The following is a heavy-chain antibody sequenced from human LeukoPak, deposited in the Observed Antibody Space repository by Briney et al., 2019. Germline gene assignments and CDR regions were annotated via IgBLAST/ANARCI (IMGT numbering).Heavy chain of an antibody. V-gene: IGHV1-69*01. CDR2: IIPSFGTA. D-gene: IGHD2-15*01. J-gene: IGHJ5*02. CDR1: GGTFSNYA. Sequence: GASVKVSCKASGGTFSNYAISWMRQAPGQGPEWMGGIIPSFGTANYAQKFEGRVNITADESTNIAYMELRSLRSEDAAVYYCAKGGYCSGGPCSIRGLYPWGQGTPVTVSS. CDR3: AKGGYCSGGPCSIRGLYP.